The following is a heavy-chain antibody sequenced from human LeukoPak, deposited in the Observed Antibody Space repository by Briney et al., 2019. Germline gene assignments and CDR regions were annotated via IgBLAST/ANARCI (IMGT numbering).Heavy chain of an antibody. J-gene: IGHJ3*01. Sequence: PGGSVRLSCAASGFTFSSFAMSWVRQAPGKGVEWVSSICGSGGSTFYAHSVKGRFSISRDNSKNTLFLQMNGLRADDTAVYYCAKDRSCSGSSCNVGSWGQGTMVTVSS. CDR3: AKDRSCSGSSCNVGS. CDR2: ICGSGGST. V-gene: IGHV3-23*01. D-gene: IGHD2-2*01. CDR1: GFTFSSFA.